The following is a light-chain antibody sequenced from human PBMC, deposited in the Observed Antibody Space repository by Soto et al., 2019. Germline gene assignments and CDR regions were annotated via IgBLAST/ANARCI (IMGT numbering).Light chain of an antibody. CDR3: RSYAGAPNLV. CDR1: SSDVGAYNS. J-gene: IGLJ2*01. CDR2: EVN. V-gene: IGLV2-8*01. Sequence: QSVLTQPPSASGSPGQSVTISCTGTSSDVGAYNSVSWYEHYPGKAPKLLIYEVNKRRSGVPDRFSGSTSGNTDSLTVSGLQAGDEADYYCRSYAGAPNLVFGGGSKLPVL.